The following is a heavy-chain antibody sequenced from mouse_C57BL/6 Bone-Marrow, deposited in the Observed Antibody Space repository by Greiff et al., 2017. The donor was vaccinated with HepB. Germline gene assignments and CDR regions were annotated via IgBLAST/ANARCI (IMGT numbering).Heavy chain of an antibody. CDR1: GYTFTSYW. J-gene: IGHJ2*01. Sequence: QVQLQQPGAELVKPGASVKLSCKASGYTFTSYWMQWVKQRPGQGLEWIGEIDPSDSYTNYNQKFKGKATLTVDTSSSTAYMQLSSLTSEDSAVYYCARNTGPHYFDYWGQGTTLTVSS. CDR2: IDPSDSYT. CDR3: ARNTGPHYFDY. D-gene: IGHD5-1-1*01. V-gene: IGHV1-50*01.